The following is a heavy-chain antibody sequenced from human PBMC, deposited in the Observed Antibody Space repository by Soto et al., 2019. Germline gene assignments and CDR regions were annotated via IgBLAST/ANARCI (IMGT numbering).Heavy chain of an antibody. V-gene: IGHV1-3*01. CDR2: INAGNGNT. J-gene: IGHJ3*01. CDR1: GYTFTSYA. Sequence: GASVKVSCKASGYTFTSYAMHWVRQAPGQRLEWMGWINAGNGNTKYSQKFQGRVTITRDTSASTAYMELSSLRSEDTAVYYCARDAVGCYPRHYDAFDVWGQGTMVTVSS. D-gene: IGHD6-19*01. CDR3: ARDAVGCYPRHYDAFDV.